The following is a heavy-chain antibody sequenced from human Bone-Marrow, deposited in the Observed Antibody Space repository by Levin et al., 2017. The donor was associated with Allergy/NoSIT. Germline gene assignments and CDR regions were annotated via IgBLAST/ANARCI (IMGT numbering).Heavy chain of an antibody. CDR2: INSNSAYI. CDR1: GVTRNNYT. J-gene: IGHJ6*02. D-gene: IGHD5-18*01. Sequence: PWGSLRLSCAVSGVTRNNYTLTWVRQPPGKGLEWVSSINSNSAYIHYGDSVKGRFTISRDNSKKLLFLQMNSLRDEDTATYYCASRLTASGGLDVWGHGTTVTVSS. V-gene: IGHV3-21*04. CDR3: ASRLTASGGLDV.